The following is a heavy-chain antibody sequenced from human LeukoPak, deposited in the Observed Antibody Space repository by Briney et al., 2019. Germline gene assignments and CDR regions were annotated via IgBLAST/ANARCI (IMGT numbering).Heavy chain of an antibody. D-gene: IGHD1-26*01. J-gene: IGHJ3*02. CDR2: INGGNGDT. V-gene: IGHV1-3*01. Sequence: ASVKVSCRASGYTFAKYAIHWVRQAPGQRLEWMGWINGGNGDTRYSQKFQGRVTITRDTSASTAYMELSSLRSEDTAVYHCARPIVGATLSSAFDIWGQGTMVTVSS. CDR3: ARPIVGATLSSAFDI. CDR1: GYTFAKYA.